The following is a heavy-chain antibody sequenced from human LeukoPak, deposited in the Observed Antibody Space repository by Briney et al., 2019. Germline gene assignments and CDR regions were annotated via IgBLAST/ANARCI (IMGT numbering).Heavy chain of an antibody. V-gene: IGHV1-46*01. D-gene: IGHD3-22*01. Sequence: ASVKVSCKASGYTFTSYYMHWVRQAPGQGLEWMGIINPSGGSTSYAQKFQGRVTMTRDTSTSTVYMELSSLRSEDTAVYYCASDMAGPNYYDSSGSLDYWGQGTLVTVSS. CDR3: ASDMAGPNYYDSSGSLDY. J-gene: IGHJ4*02. CDR1: GYTFTSYY. CDR2: INPSGGST.